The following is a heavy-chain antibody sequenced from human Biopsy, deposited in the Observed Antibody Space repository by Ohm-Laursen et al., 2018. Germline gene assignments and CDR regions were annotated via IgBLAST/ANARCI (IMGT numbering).Heavy chain of an antibody. J-gene: IGHJ4*02. CDR1: GFSFKHHA. Sequence: SLRLSCAASGFSFKHHAMTWVRQAPGKGLEWVAGVSGSGDARYYAHSARGRFIISRDNTEDTLFLQLNSLKVEDTAVYYCMKGGWFSTFDYWGQGTLVTVPP. V-gene: IGHV3-23*01. CDR3: MKGGWFSTFDY. CDR2: VSGSGDAR. D-gene: IGHD6-19*01.